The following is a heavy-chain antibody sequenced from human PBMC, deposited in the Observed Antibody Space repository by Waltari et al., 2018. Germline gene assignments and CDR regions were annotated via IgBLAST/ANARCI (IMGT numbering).Heavy chain of an antibody. V-gene: IGHV1-69*04. J-gene: IGHJ5*02. Sequence: QVQLVQSGAEVKKPGSSVKVSCKASGGTFSSYAISWVRQAPGQGLEWMGMIIPILVKANYAQKFQGRVTITADKSTSTAYMELSSLRSEDTAVYYCARGEGSGYTGDWFDPWGQGTLVTVSS. CDR2: IIPILVKA. CDR1: GGTFSSYA. D-gene: IGHD5-12*01. CDR3: ARGEGSGYTGDWFDP.